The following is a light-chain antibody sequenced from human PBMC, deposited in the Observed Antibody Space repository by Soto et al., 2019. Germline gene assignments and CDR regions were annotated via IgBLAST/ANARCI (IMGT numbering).Light chain of an antibody. CDR2: DAS. J-gene: IGKJ1*01. CDR3: QQYNSYWT. CDR1: QSISTW. Sequence: DIQMTQSPSTLSASVGDRVTITCRASQSISTWLAWYQQKPGKAPKVLIYDASSLESGVPSRFSGSGSGTEFTLTINRLKPNDFATYYCQQYNSYWTFGQGTKVEIK. V-gene: IGKV1-5*01.